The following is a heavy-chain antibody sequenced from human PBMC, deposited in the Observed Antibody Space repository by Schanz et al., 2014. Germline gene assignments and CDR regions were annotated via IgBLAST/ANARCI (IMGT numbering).Heavy chain of an antibody. V-gene: IGHV3-66*01. J-gene: IGHJ4*02. CDR1: GFTVSANY. Sequence: EVQLVESGGGLVQPGGSLRLSCVVSGFTVSANYMSWVRQAPGKGLEWVSVIHSGGSTYYADSVKGRFTISRDNSKNTLFLQMNSLRAVATAVYYCTRGSGNRGYGHDSWGQGTLVTVSS. D-gene: IGHD5-12*01. CDR3: TRGSGNRGYGHDS. CDR2: IHSGGST.